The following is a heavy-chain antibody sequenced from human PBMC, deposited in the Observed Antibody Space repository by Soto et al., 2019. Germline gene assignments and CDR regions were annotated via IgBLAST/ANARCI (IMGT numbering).Heavy chain of an antibody. CDR3: AKGPEGWAVAGTYYDYGMDV. V-gene: IGHV3-30*18. D-gene: IGHD6-19*01. CDR1: GFTFSSYG. J-gene: IGHJ6*02. CDR2: ISYDGSNK. Sequence: ESGGGVVQPGRSLRLSCAASGFTFSSYGMHWVRQAPGKGLEWVAAISYDGSNKYYADSVKGRFTISRDNSKNTLYLQMNSLRAEDTAVYYCAKGPEGWAVAGTYYDYGMDVWGQGTTVTVSS.